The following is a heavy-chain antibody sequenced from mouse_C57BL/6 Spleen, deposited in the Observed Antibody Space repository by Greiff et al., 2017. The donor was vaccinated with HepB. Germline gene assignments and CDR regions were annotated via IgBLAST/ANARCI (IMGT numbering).Heavy chain of an antibody. Sequence: VHVKQSGPVLVKPGASVKMSCKASGYTFTDYYMNWVKQSHGKSLEWIGVINPYNGGTSYNQKFKGKATLTVDKSSSTAYMELNSLTSEDSAVYYCARGGYYYGRKGYFDYWGQGTTLTVSS. CDR2: INPYNGGT. D-gene: IGHD1-1*01. CDR3: ARGGYYYGRKGYFDY. J-gene: IGHJ2*01. CDR1: GYTFTDYY. V-gene: IGHV1-19*01.